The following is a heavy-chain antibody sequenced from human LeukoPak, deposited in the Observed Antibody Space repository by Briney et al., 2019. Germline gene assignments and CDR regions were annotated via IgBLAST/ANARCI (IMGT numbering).Heavy chain of an antibody. V-gene: IGHV3-30*02. CDR3: ARVSKTYSYGYLNDY. D-gene: IGHD5-18*01. CDR2: ISFDGSQK. J-gene: IGHJ4*02. Sequence: PGGSLRLSCAASGFTFSNYGMHWVRQAPGKGLEWVALISFDGSQKYYADSVKGRFTISRDNSKSTVYLQMNSLRVEDAAVYYCARVSKTYSYGYLNDYWGQGTLVTVSS. CDR1: GFTFSNYG.